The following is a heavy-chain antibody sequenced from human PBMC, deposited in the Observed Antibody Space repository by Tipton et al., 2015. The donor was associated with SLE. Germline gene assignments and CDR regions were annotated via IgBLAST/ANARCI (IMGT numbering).Heavy chain of an antibody. J-gene: IGHJ5*02. D-gene: IGHD6-13*01. CDR3: ARAGEGIAA. CDR1: GGSISSGSYY. V-gene: IGHV4-61*02. CDR2: IYTSGST. Sequence: TLSLTCTVSGGSISSGSYYWSWIRQPAGKGLEWIGRIYTSGSTNYNPSLKSRVTISVDTSKNQFSLKLSSVTAADTAVNYCARAGEGIAAWGQGTLVTVSS.